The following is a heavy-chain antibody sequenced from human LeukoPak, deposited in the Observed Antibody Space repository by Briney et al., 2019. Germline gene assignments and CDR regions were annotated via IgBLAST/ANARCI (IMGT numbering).Heavy chain of an antibody. CDR3: AREYCYGSGSSSLYYYYYGMDV. CDR1: GYTFTGYY. V-gene: IGHV1-2*02. D-gene: IGHD3-10*01. J-gene: IGHJ6*02. Sequence: ASVKVSCTASGYTFTGYYMHWVRQAPGQGLGWMGWINPNSGGTNYAQKFQGRVTMTRDTSISTAYMELSRLRSDDTAVYYCAREYCYGSGSSSLYYYYYGMDVWGQGTTVTVSS. CDR2: INPNSGGT.